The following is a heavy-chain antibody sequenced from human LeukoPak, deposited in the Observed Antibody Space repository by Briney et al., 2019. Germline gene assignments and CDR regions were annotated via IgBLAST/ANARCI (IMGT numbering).Heavy chain of an antibody. CDR2: INHSGIT. J-gene: IGHJ5*02. CDR3: ARGGSYSSGANWFDP. D-gene: IGHD6-19*01. V-gene: IGHV4-34*01. Sequence: SSETLSLTCAVYGGSFSDFYWSWIRQPPGKGLEWVGEINHSGITSYNPSLKSRVTISVDKSKNQFSLKLSSVTAADTAVYYCARGGSYSSGANWFDPWGQGTLVTVSS. CDR1: GGSFSDFY.